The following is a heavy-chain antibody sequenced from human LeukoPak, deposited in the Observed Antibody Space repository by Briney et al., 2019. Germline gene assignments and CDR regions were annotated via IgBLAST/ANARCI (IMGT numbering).Heavy chain of an antibody. CDR2: IKQYGSEK. V-gene: IGHV3-7*01. CDR1: GFSFSSYW. Sequence: PGGSLRLSCAVSGFSFSSYWMSWVRQAPGRGLEWVANIKQYGSEKYYVDSVKGLFTISRDNAKNSLYLHMNRLRAEDTAVYYCARDRAIRGSFDYWGQGTLVTVSS. CDR3: ARDRAIRGSFDY. J-gene: IGHJ4*02. D-gene: IGHD3-10*01.